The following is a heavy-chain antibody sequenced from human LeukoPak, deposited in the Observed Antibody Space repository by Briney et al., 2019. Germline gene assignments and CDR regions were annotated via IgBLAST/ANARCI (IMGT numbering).Heavy chain of an antibody. D-gene: IGHD3-10*01. V-gene: IGHV4-31*03. Sequence: PSQTLSLTCTVSGGSISSGGYYWSWNRQHPGKGLEWIGYIYYSGSTYYNPSLKSRVTISVDTSKNQFSLKLSSVTAADTAVYYCARMYYYGSGSYYNDYWGQGTLVTVSS. CDR1: GGSISSGGYY. J-gene: IGHJ4*02. CDR2: IYYSGST. CDR3: ARMYYYGSGSYYNDY.